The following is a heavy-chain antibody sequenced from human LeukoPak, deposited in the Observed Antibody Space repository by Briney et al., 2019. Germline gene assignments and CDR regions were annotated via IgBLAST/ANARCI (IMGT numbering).Heavy chain of an antibody. V-gene: IGHV5-51*01. CDR3: ARQIGATAFDI. J-gene: IGHJ3*02. CDR1: GYSFVNYW. D-gene: IGHD1-26*01. Sequence: RESLKIPCKGSGYSFVNYWIGWVRQMPGKGLEWMGTIYPGDSDTRYSPSFQGQVTISADKSINTAYLQWSSLKASDTAMYYCARQIGATAFDIWGQGTMVTVSS. CDR2: IYPGDSDT.